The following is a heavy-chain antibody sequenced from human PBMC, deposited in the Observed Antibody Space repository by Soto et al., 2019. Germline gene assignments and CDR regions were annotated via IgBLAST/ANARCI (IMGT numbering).Heavy chain of an antibody. D-gene: IGHD3-10*01. CDR1: GYTLNTYY. V-gene: IGHV1-46*02. J-gene: IGHJ6*02. CDR2: INPRGCSR. CDR3: AKRGSYSPDYYNLDV. Sequence: QVQLVQYGAEVQKPGASVKVSCKASGYTLNTYYMHWLRQDPGQGPEWMGIINPRGCSRTHAQNFQDRVTMTRDTSSSAVYKGMSILRSEDTAVYYCAKRGSYSPDYYNLDVWGQGTTVTVSS.